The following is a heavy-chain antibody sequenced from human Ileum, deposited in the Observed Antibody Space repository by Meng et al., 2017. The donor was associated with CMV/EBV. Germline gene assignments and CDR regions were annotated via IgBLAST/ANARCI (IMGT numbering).Heavy chain of an antibody. CDR3: ARNYGSGNWNFFHY. Sequence: QLQALCLGLVKTSLTLSLPCYFSGGSISKYCGSWIRQPAGKGLEWIAHIYTSGTTNYNPSLKSRVTMSVDTSRNQFSLKLTSVTAADTAVYYCARNYGSGNWNFFHYWGQGTLVTVSS. J-gene: IGHJ4*02. CDR2: IYTSGTT. CDR1: GGSISKYC. D-gene: IGHD3-10*01. V-gene: IGHV4-4*07.